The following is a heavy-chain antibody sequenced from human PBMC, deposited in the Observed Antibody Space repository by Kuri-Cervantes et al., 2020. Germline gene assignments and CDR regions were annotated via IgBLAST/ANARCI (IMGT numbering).Heavy chain of an antibody. D-gene: IGHD1-14*01. CDR3: ARAVMEPEPLDY. V-gene: IGHV3-23*01. Sequence: GESLKISCAASGFTFSSYAMSWVRQAPGKGLEWVSAISGSGGSTYYADSVKGRFTIFRDNSKNTLYLKMNSLRAEDTAVYYCARAVMEPEPLDYWGQGTLVTVSS. CDR2: ISGSGGST. J-gene: IGHJ4*02. CDR1: GFTFSSYA.